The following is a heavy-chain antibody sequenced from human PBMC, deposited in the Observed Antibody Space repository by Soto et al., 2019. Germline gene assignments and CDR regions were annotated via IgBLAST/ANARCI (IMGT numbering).Heavy chain of an antibody. CDR1: GYTFTSYD. Sequence: GASVKVSCKASGYTFTSYDINWVRQATGQGLEWMGWMNPNSGNTGYAQKFQGRVTMTRNTSMSTAYMELSSLRSEDTAVYYCARAKYYDFWSGFYGMDVWGQGTTVTVSS. CDR3: ARAKYYDFWSGFYGMDV. D-gene: IGHD3-3*01. CDR2: MNPNSGNT. V-gene: IGHV1-8*01. J-gene: IGHJ6*02.